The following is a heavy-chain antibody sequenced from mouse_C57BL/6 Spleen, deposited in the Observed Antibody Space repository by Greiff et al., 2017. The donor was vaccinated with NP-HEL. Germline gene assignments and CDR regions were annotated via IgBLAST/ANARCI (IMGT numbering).Heavy chain of an antibody. Sequence: QVQLQQPGAELVKPGASVTLSCTASGYTFTSYWLPWVKQRPGHGLEWIGMIHPNSGSTNYTEKFNSKAILTVDKSSSTTYMQLRSLTSEDYAVYCCARSPAQAGFAYWGQGTLVTVSA. D-gene: IGHD3-2*02. CDR2: IHPNSGST. J-gene: IGHJ3*01. CDR3: ARSPAQAGFAY. V-gene: IGHV1-64*01. CDR1: GYTFTSYW.